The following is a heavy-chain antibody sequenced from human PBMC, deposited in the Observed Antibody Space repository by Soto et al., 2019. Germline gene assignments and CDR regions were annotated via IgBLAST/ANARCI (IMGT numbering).Heavy chain of an antibody. CDR3: ARAEDTISDY. Sequence: ASGQVSCKASSRTFTSYNISWVRQAPGQGLDWMGWIIAYNGITNYAQKLQGRVTMTTDTSTSTAYMELRSFRSDDTAVYYCARAEDTISDYWGQGPLVTVSS. CDR1: SRTFTSYN. V-gene: IGHV1-18*01. J-gene: IGHJ4*02. CDR2: IIAYNGIT. D-gene: IGHD3-3*01.